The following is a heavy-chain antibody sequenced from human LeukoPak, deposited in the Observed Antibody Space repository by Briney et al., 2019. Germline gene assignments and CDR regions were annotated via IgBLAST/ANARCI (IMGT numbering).Heavy chain of an antibody. CDR3: AKDIVNYYDSSGYYLSFDY. D-gene: IGHD3-22*01. V-gene: IGHV3-43*01. Sequence: PGGSLRLSCAASGFTFDDYTMHWVRQARGKGLEWVSLISWDGGSTYYADSVKGRFTISRDNSKNSLYLQMNSLRTEDTALYYCAKDIVNYYDSSGYYLSFDYWGQGTLVTVSS. CDR2: ISWDGGST. J-gene: IGHJ4*02. CDR1: GFTFDDYT.